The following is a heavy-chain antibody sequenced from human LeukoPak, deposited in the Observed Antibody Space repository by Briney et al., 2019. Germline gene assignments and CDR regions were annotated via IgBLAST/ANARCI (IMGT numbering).Heavy chain of an antibody. CDR2: IYSGGTT. Sequence: GGSLRLSCAASGFIVSDNYMYWVRQAPGKGLEWVSVIYSGGTTYDADSVKGRLTFSRDNSKNTVYLQTNSLRVEDTAVYYCARERVEVRGVIYYYYGMDVWGQGTTVTVSS. V-gene: IGHV3-66*01. D-gene: IGHD3-10*01. CDR1: GFIVSDNY. J-gene: IGHJ6*02. CDR3: ARERVEVRGVIYYYYGMDV.